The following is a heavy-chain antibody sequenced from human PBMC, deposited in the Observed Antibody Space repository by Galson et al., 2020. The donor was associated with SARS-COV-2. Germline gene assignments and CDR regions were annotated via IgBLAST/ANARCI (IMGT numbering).Heavy chain of an antibody. V-gene: IGHV3-13*04. D-gene: IGHD3-10*01. CDR3: ARGTMVRGVTTMYYYYGMDV. J-gene: IGHJ6*02. CDR2: IGTAGDT. Sequence: GSLRLSCVASGFTFSSYDMHWVRQATGKGLEWVSAIGTAGDTYYPGSVKGRFTISRENAKNSLYLQMNSLRAGDTAVYYCARGTMVRGVTTMYYYYGMDVWGQGTTVTVSS. CDR1: GFTFSSYD.